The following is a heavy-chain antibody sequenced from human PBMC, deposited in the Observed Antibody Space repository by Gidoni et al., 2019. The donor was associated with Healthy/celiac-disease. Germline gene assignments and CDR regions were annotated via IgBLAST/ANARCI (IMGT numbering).Heavy chain of an antibody. CDR3: AREDAAAGTN. V-gene: IGHV4-38-2*02. CDR2: IYHSGST. J-gene: IGHJ4*02. D-gene: IGHD6-13*01. CDR1: GYSISSGYY. Sequence: QVQLQESGPGLVKPSETLSLTCAVSGYSISSGYYWGWIRQPPGKGLEWIGSIYHSGSTYYNPSLTSRVTISVDTSKNQCSLKLSSVTAADTAVYYCAREDAAAGTNWGQGTLVTVSS.